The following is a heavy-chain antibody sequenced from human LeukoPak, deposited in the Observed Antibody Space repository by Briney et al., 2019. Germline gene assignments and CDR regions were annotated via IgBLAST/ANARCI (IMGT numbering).Heavy chain of an antibody. CDR2: IIPIFGTA. D-gene: IGHD6-13*01. V-gene: IGHV1-69*06. CDR3: AKDRRPNSYSSRWLDY. J-gene: IGHJ4*02. CDR1: GGTFSSYA. Sequence: SVKVSCKASGGTFSSYAISWVRQAPGQGLEWMGGIIPIFGTANYAQKFQGRVTITADKSTSTAYMELSSLRSEDTAVYYCAKDRRPNSYSSRWLDYWGQGTLVTVSS.